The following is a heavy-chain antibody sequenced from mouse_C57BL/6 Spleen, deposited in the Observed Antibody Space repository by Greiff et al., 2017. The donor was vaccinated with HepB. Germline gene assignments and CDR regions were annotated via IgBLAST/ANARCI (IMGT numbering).Heavy chain of an antibody. J-gene: IGHJ2*01. CDR1: GFNIKDYY. CDR3: TTIITTVVVDY. Sequence: VQLQQSGAELVRPGASVKLSCTASGFNIKDYYMHWVKQRPEQGLEWIGRIDPEDGDTEYAPKFQGKATMTADTSSNTAYLQRSSLTSEDTAVYYCTTIITTVVVDYWGQGTTLTVSS. CDR2: IDPEDGDT. D-gene: IGHD1-1*01. V-gene: IGHV14-1*01.